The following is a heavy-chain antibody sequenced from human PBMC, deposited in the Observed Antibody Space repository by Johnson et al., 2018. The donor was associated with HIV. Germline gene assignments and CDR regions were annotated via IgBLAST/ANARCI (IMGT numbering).Heavy chain of an antibody. V-gene: IGHV3-30*03. CDR3: AREREFTMCDAFDI. Sequence: QVQLVESGGGVVQPGRSLRLSCAASEFTFSNYDMHWVRQAPGKGLEWVAVISYDGSNKYYADSLKGRFTISRDNAKNSLYLQMNSLRAEDTAVYYCAREREFTMCDAFDIWGQGTMVTVSS. J-gene: IGHJ3*02. D-gene: IGHD3-10*02. CDR2: ISYDGSNK. CDR1: EFTFSNYD.